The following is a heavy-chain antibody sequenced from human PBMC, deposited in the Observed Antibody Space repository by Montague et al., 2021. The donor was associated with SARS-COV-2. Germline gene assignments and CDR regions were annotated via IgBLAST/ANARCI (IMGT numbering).Heavy chain of an antibody. CDR2: IYTSGST. V-gene: IGHV4-61*02. CDR3: ASEQIVVVPAAPYYYYGMDV. Sequence: TLSLTCTVSGGSISSGSCYWSWIRQPAGKGLEWIGRIYTSGSTNYNPSLKSRVTISVDTSKNQFSLKLSSVTAADTAVYYCASEQIVVVPAAPYYYYGMDVWGQGTTVTVSS. D-gene: IGHD2-2*01. J-gene: IGHJ6*02. CDR1: GGSISSGSCY.